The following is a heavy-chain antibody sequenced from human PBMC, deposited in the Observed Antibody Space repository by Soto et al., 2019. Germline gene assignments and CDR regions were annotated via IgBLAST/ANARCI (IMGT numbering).Heavy chain of an antibody. CDR3: ARIVVIPAAPDYYNYYGVDV. J-gene: IGHJ6*02. V-gene: IGHV4-39*01. D-gene: IGHD2-2*01. CDR2: MYYSGST. Sequence: KASETLSLTCTVSGDSIISSNYYWAWIRQSPGKGLEWIGNMYYSGSTYYNLSLKSRVTMSVDTSKNQFSLKISSVTAADASVYYCARIVVIPAAPDYYNYYGVDVWGQGTTVT. CDR1: GDSIISSNYY.